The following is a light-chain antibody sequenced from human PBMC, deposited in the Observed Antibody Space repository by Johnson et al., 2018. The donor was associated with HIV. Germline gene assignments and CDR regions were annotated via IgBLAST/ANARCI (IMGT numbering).Light chain of an antibody. CDR2: ENN. CDR1: SSNIGNNY. V-gene: IGLV1-51*02. J-gene: IGLJ1*01. CDR3: GTWDSGLSAGV. Sequence: QPVLTQPPSVSVAPGQKVTISCSGSSSNIGNNYVSWYQQLPGTAPKLLIYENNKRPSGIPDRFSGSKSGTSATLGITGLQTGDEADYYCGTWDSGLSAGVFGTGTKVTVL.